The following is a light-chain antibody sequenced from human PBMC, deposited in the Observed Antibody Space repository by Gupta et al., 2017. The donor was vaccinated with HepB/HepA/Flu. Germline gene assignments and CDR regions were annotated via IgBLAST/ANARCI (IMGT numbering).Light chain of an antibody. CDR2: NNN. J-gene: IGLJ1*01. Sequence: QSLLTQPPSASGPPGKRVTISCSGSSSNIESNTVNWYQQHPGPAPILVIYNNNQRPSGVPDRFSGSNSGTSASLAISGLQSEDEADFYCAAWDSRLNRYLFGTGTKVTVL. CDR1: SSNIESNT. CDR3: AAWDSRLNRYL. V-gene: IGLV1-44*01.